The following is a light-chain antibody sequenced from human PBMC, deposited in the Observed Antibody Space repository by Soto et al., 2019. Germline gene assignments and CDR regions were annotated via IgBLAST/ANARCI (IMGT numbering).Light chain of an antibody. CDR3: QQYYSIPYT. Sequence: DIVMTQSPDSLAVSLGERATINCKSSQSVLSSSNNKNFLAWYQQKPGQSPKLLIYWASTRESGVPDRFSGSGSGTDFTLTIGSLQAEDVAVYYCQQYYSIPYTFGQGTKLEIK. V-gene: IGKV4-1*01. CDR1: QSVLSSSNNKNF. CDR2: WAS. J-gene: IGKJ2*01.